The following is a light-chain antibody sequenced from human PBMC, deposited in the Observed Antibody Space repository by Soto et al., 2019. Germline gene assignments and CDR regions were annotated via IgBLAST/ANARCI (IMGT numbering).Light chain of an antibody. CDR1: SGHSNYA. CDR3: QTWGTGIVI. J-gene: IGLJ2*01. V-gene: IGLV4-69*01. CDR2: LNRDGSH. Sequence: QLVLTQSPSASASLGASVKLTCTLSSGHSNYAIAWHQQQPEKGPRYVMKLNRDGSHSKGDGIPNRFSGSSSGAERYLTISSLQSEDEAAYYCQTWGTGIVIFGGGTKVTVL.